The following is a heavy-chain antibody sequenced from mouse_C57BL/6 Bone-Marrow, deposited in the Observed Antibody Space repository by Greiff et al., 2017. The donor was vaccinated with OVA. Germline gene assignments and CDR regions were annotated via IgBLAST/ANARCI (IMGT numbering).Heavy chain of an antibody. CDR1: GFSLTSYG. CDR2: IWRGGST. V-gene: IGHV2-5*01. CDR3: AKNLQYYAMDY. J-gene: IGHJ4*01. Sequence: VQRVESGPGLVQPSQSLSITCTVSGFSLTSYGIHWVRQSPGKGLEWLGVIWRGGSTDYNAAFMSRLSITKDNSKSQVFFKMNSLQADDTAIYYCAKNLQYYAMDYWGQGTSVTVSS. D-gene: IGHD2-10*01.